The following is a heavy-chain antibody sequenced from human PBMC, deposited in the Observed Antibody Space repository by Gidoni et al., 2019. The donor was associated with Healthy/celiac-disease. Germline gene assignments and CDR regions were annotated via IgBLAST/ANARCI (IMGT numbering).Heavy chain of an antibody. D-gene: IGHD3-3*01. CDR2: ISGSGSST. J-gene: IGHJ4*02. CDR3: AKAEITIVGVVTTRFDY. Sequence: EVQLLESGGGLVQTGGYLRLSCAASRFTFSSYAMSWVRQAPGKGLGWVSAISGSGSSTYDADSVKGRFTISRDNSKNTLYLQMNSLRAEDTAVYYCAKAEITIVGVVTTRFDYWGQGTLVTVSS. V-gene: IGHV3-23*01. CDR1: RFTFSSYA.